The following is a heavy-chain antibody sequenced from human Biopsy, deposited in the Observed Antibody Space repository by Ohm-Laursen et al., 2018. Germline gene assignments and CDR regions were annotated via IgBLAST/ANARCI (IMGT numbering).Heavy chain of an antibody. V-gene: IGHV3-9*01. CDR3: AKDVRVKVQLDGMDV. J-gene: IGHJ6*02. CDR1: GFPFTGFS. D-gene: IGHD1-1*01. Sequence: SLRLSCSASGFPFTGFSMDWVRQAPGKGLEWVSGISWHSGSRGYADSVKGRFTISRDNAKKLLYLQMNSLRAEDTALYYCAKDVRVKVQLDGMDVWGQGTTVTVSS. CDR2: ISWHSGSR.